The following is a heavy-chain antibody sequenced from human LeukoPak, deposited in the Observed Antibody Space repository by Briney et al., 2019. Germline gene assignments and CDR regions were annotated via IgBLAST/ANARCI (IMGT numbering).Heavy chain of an antibody. CDR3: ARAIAVADGLGSPLLY. Sequence: PGGALRLSCAASGFTFSSYWMSWGRQAPGKGLEWVAVIWYDGSNKDYADSVKGRFTISRDNSKNTLYLQMNSLRAEDTAVYYCARAIAVADGLGSPLLYWGQGTLVTVSS. V-gene: IGHV3-33*08. D-gene: IGHD6-19*01. CDR1: GFTFSSYW. J-gene: IGHJ4*02. CDR2: IWYDGSNK.